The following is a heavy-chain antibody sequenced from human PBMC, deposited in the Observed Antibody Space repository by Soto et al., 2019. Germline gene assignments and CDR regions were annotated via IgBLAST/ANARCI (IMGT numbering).Heavy chain of an antibody. Sequence: GGSLRLSCAASGFTFTSYWLHWVRQAPGEGLIWVSRISGDGRTTSYADSVKGRFTISRDNSKNTLYLQMNSLRAEDTAVYYCATDKHGLGTGGFDYWGQGTLVTVSS. J-gene: IGHJ4*02. D-gene: IGHD3-10*01. CDR3: ATDKHGLGTGGFDY. CDR2: ISGDGRTT. CDR1: GFTFTSYW. V-gene: IGHV3-74*01.